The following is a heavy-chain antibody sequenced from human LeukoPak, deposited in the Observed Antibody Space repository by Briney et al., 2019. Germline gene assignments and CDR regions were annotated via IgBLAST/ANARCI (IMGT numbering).Heavy chain of an antibody. Sequence: PSETLSLTCTVSGGSISSSSYYWGWIRQPPGKGLEWIGSIYYSGSTYYNPPLKSRVTISVDTSKNQFSLKLSSVTAVDTAVYYCASVRYYDSSGYYWVPFSYWGQGTLVTVSS. CDR3: ASVRYYDSSGYYWVPFSY. CDR2: IYYSGST. D-gene: IGHD3-22*01. J-gene: IGHJ4*02. V-gene: IGHV4-39*07. CDR1: GGSISSSSYY.